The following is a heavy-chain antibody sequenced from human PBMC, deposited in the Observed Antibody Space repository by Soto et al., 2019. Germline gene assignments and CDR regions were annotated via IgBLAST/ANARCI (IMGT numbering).Heavy chain of an antibody. CDR1: GFTFSSYA. J-gene: IGHJ4*02. Sequence: GGSLRLSCAASGFTFSSYAMHWVRQAPGKGLEWVAVISYDGSNKYYADSVKGRFTISRDNSKNTLYLQMNSLRAEDTAVYYCARAWYYDSSGYPQDYWGQGTLVTVSS. V-gene: IGHV3-30-3*01. CDR3: ARAWYYDSSGYPQDY. CDR2: ISYDGSNK. D-gene: IGHD3-22*01.